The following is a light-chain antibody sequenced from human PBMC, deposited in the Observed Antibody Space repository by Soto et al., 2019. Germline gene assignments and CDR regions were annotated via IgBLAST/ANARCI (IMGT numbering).Light chain of an antibody. CDR2: DAS. J-gene: IGKJ1*01. Sequence: EIVLTQSPSTLSLSPVERATLSCMASQGVSSYLAWYQQKPGQAPRLLIYDASNRATGIPARFSGSGSGTDFTLTISRLEPEDFAVYYCQQYGSSPTWTFGQGTKVDIK. CDR3: QQYGSSPTWT. CDR1: QGVSSY. V-gene: IGKV3-20*01.